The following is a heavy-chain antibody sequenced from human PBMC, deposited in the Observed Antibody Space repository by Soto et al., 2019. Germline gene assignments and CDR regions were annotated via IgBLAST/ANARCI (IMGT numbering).Heavy chain of an antibody. Sequence: SETLSLTCNVSGDSMTSPPYYWGWIRQPPGKGLEWIGTVYYSGATYYNPSLGGRLTVSADTSKNYFSPRLTSVTAADTAVYYCARHDEWFDPCGQGILVTVCS. CDR2: VYYSGAT. V-gene: IGHV4-39*01. CDR1: GDSMTSPPYY. J-gene: IGHJ5*02. CDR3: ARHDEWFDP.